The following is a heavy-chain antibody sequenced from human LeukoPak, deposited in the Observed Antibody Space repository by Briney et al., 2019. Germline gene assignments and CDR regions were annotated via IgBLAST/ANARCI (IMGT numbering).Heavy chain of an antibody. J-gene: IGHJ4*02. V-gene: IGHV4-39*01. CDR2: IYYSGST. Sequence: SETLSLTCTVSGGSISSSSYYWGWIRQPPGKGLEWIGSIYYSGSTYYNPSLKSRVTISVDTSKNQFSLKLSSVTAADTAVYYCARHSAYCSGGSCQVDYFDYWGQGTLVTVSS. CDR1: GGSISSSSYY. D-gene: IGHD2-15*01. CDR3: ARHSAYCSGGSCQVDYFDY.